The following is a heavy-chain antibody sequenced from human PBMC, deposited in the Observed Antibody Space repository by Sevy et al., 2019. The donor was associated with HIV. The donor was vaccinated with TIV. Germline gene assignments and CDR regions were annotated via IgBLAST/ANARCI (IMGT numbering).Heavy chain of an antibody. CDR3: ARDSGAPQNWFDP. CDR1: GGSIISY. V-gene: IGHV4-59*01. CDR2: NYYSGAT. Sequence: SETLSLTCTVSGGSIISYWSWIRQPPGKGLEWIGYNYYSGATNYNPSLKSRVTISLDTSKNPFSLNLSSVTGADTAVYYCARDSGAPQNWFDPWGQGTLVTVSS. J-gene: IGHJ5*02. D-gene: IGHD1-26*01.